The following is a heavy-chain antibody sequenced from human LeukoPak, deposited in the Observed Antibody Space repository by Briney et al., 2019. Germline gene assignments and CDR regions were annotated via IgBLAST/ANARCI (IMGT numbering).Heavy chain of an antibody. CDR2: ISGSGGST. Sequence: GGSLRLSCAASGFTFSSYGMSWVRQAPGKGLEWVSAISGSGGSTYYADSVKGRFTISRDNSKNTLYLQMNSLRAEDTAVYYCAKGQFHDYGDYASWFDPWGQGTLVTVSS. CDR1: GFTFSSYG. CDR3: AKGQFHDYGDYASWFDP. V-gene: IGHV3-23*01. J-gene: IGHJ5*02. D-gene: IGHD4-17*01.